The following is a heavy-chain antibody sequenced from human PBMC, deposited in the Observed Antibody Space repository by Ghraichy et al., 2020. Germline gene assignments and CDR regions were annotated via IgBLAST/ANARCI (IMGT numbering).Heavy chain of an antibody. Sequence: SETLSLTCAVSGDSIISNNWWSWVRQPPGKGLEWIGEIFHSGSTNYNPSLKSRITISLDKSKNQFSLKMTSLTAADTAVYYCAREIDQLRYFDSWGQGTLVTVSS. J-gene: IGHJ4*02. V-gene: IGHV4-4*02. CDR2: IFHSGST. CDR3: AREIDQLRYFDS. CDR1: GDSIISNNW. D-gene: IGHD2-2*01.